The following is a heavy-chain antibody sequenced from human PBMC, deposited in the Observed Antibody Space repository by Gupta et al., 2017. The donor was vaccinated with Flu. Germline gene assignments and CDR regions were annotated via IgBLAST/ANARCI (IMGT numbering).Heavy chain of an antibody. CDR3: AKDYTSSPVLRGLFDY. Sequence: PGMGLECVSAIGAGGGIIVDADSVKGRFTISRDNAKRTVSLQINSLTVDDTAVYYCAKDYTSSPVLRGLFDYWGQGVLITVSS. V-gene: IGHV3-23*01. J-gene: IGHJ4*02. CDR2: IGAGGGII. D-gene: IGHD3-16*01.